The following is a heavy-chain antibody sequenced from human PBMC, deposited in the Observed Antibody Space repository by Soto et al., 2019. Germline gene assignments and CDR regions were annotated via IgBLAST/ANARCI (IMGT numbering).Heavy chain of an antibody. CDR3: ARENDYGDFTA. CDR1: GIRFSSYS. V-gene: IGHV3-48*01. Sequence: EERLVESGGGVIQPGGSLRLSCVVSGIRFSSYSMNWVRQAPGKGLEWISYISGSSGAIYYAESVRGRFSISRDNAKNTLFSQMDTLSVEDTATYYCARENDYGDFTAWGQGTLVAVSS. J-gene: IGHJ4*02. D-gene: IGHD4-17*01. CDR2: ISGSSGAI.